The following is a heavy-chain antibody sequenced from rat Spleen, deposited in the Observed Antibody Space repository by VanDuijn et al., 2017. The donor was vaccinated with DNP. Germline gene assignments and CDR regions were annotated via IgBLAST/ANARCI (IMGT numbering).Heavy chain of an antibody. V-gene: IGHV5-25*01. CDR3: ARGSTSIYWYFDF. J-gene: IGHJ1*01. CDR1: GFTFSDYY. D-gene: IGHD3-1*01. CDR2: ISPGGGNT. Sequence: EVQLVESGGGLVQPGRSMKLSCAASGFTFSDYYMAWVRQAPKKGLEWVASISPGGGNTYYRDSVKGRFTISRDDAKSSLYLQMNSLKSEDTATYYCARGSTSIYWYFDFWGPGTMVTVSS.